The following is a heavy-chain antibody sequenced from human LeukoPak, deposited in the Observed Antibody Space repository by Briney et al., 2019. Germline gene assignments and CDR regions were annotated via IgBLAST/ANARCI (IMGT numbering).Heavy chain of an antibody. D-gene: IGHD3-10*01. Sequence: PSETLSLTCAVSGGSFSGYYWSWIRQPPGKGLEWIGEINHSGSTNYNPSLKSRVTISVDTSKNQFSLKLSSVTAADTAVYYCARGLRVRGVRAFDIWGQGTMVTVSS. CDR1: GGSFSGYY. V-gene: IGHV4-34*01. CDR3: ARGLRVRGVRAFDI. J-gene: IGHJ3*02. CDR2: INHSGST.